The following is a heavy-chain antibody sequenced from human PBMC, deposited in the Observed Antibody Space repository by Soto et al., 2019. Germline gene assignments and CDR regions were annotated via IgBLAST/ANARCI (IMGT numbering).Heavy chain of an antibody. CDR2: IYYSGST. Sequence: QVQLQESGPGLVKPSETLSLTCTVSGGSISSYYWSWIRQPPGKGLEWIGYIYYSGSTNYNPSLKGRLTISVDTSKHQFSLQLSSVTAADTAVYYCARHKVRGVSHPWGQGTLVTVSS. CDR3: ARHKVRGVSHP. V-gene: IGHV4-59*08. CDR1: GGSISSYY. D-gene: IGHD3-10*01. J-gene: IGHJ5*02.